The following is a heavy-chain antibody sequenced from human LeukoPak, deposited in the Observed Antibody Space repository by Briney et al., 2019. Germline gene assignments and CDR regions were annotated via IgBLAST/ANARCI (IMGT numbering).Heavy chain of an antibody. J-gene: IGHJ4*02. D-gene: IGHD6-19*01. Sequence: GGSLRLSCAASGFTFNYAWMSWVRQAPGKGLEWVSGVSPTGGSSYYADSVKGRFTISRDNFKNTLSLQMNSLRADDTAVYYCAKDQEEYSSGWLDYWGQGTLVTVSS. V-gene: IGHV3-23*01. CDR1: GFTFNYAW. CDR2: VSPTGGSS. CDR3: AKDQEEYSSGWLDY.